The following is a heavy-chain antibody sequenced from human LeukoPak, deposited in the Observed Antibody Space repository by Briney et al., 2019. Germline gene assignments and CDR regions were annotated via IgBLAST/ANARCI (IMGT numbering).Heavy chain of an antibody. J-gene: IGHJ4*02. CDR2: INSDGSST. V-gene: IGHV3-74*01. CDR1: GFTFSSYE. CDR3: ARDQVGARYYFDY. D-gene: IGHD1-26*01. Sequence: GGSLRLSCAASGFTFSSYEMNWVRQAPGKGLVWVSRINSDGSSTSYADSVKGRFTISRDNAKNTLYLQMNSLRAEDTAVYYCARDQVGARYYFDYWGQGTLVTVSS.